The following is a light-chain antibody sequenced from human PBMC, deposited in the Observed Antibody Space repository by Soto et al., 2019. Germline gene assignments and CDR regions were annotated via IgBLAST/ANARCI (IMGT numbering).Light chain of an antibody. CDR3: QSHDSSLSGSYV. J-gene: IGLJ1*01. V-gene: IGLV1-40*01. Sequence: QSVLTQPPSVSGAPGQRVTISCTGSNSNIGAGYDVYWYQHLPGTAPKLLIYGSTNRPSEVPDRFSGSKSGTSASLAITGLQAEDEADYYCQSHDSSLSGSYVFGTGTKVTVL. CDR1: NSNIGAGYD. CDR2: GST.